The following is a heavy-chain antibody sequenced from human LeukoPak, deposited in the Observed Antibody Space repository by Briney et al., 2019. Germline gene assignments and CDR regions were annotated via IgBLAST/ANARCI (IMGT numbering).Heavy chain of an antibody. J-gene: IGHJ4*02. CDR1: GGTFISYA. CDR2: IIPIFGTA. CDR3: ASPPPVYYDSSGYLAY. Sequence: ASVKVSCKASGGTFISYAISWVRQAPGQGLEWMGGIIPIFGTANYAQEFQGRVTITTDESTSTAYMELSSLRSEDTAVYYCASPPPVYYDSSGYLAYWGQGTLVTVSS. V-gene: IGHV1-69*05. D-gene: IGHD3-22*01.